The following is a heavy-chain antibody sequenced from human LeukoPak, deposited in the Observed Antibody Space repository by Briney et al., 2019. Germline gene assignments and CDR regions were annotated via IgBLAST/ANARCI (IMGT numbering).Heavy chain of an antibody. CDR1: GSTFSSYA. V-gene: IGHV3-23*01. Sequence: GGSLRLSCAASGSTFSSYAMSWVRQAPGKGLEWVSGISAGGASTYYADSVKGRLTISRDNSKNTLYLQMNSLRAEDTAVYYCANWRGDFRYFDYWGQGTLVTVSS. CDR2: ISAGGAST. D-gene: IGHD2-21*02. CDR3: ANWRGDFRYFDY. J-gene: IGHJ4*02.